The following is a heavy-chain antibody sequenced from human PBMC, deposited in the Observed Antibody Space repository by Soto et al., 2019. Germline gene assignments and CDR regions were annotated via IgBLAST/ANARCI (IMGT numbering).Heavy chain of an antibody. CDR3: AKLYSSSWFFDY. J-gene: IGHJ4*02. V-gene: IGHV3-23*01. CDR2: ISGSGGST. CDR1: GFTFSSYA. D-gene: IGHD6-13*01. Sequence: EVQLLESGGGLVQPGGSLSLSCAASGFTFSSYAMSWVRQAPGKGLEWVSAISGSGGSTYYADSVKGRFTISRDNSKNTLYLQMNSLRAEDTAVYYCAKLYSSSWFFDYWGQGTLVTVSS.